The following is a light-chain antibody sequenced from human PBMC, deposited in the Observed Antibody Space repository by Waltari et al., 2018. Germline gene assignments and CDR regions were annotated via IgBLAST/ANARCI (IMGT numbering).Light chain of an antibody. J-gene: IGLJ1*01. Sequence: QSALTQPASVSGSPGQAITLSCTGTSSDVWSYRFASWYQQYPGQAPQLLIYEGSKRPSGVSLRFSASKSGNTASLTISGLQTEDEADYFCCSYAGSNIYVFGTGTKVTVL. CDR1: SSDVWSYRF. V-gene: IGLV2-23*01. CDR3: CSYAGSNIYV. CDR2: EGS.